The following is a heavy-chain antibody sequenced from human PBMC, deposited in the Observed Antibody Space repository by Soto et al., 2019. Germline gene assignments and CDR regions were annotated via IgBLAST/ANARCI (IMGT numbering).Heavy chain of an antibody. Sequence: SVKVSCKASGGTFSSYAISWVRQAPGQGLEWMGGIIPIFGTANYAQKFQGRVTITADESTSTAYMELSSLRSEDTAVYYCARVARDFGVVIRSPVDYWGQGTLVTVSS. V-gene: IGHV1-69*13. J-gene: IGHJ4*02. D-gene: IGHD3-3*01. CDR2: IIPIFGTA. CDR1: GGTFSSYA. CDR3: ARVARDFGVVIRSPVDY.